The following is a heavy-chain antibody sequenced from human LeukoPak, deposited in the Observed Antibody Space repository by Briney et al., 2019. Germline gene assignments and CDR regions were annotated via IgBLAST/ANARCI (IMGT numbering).Heavy chain of an antibody. Sequence: ASVKVSCKAFGYTFTTYYMHWVRQAPGQGLEWMGLINPSGGSTRYAQKFQGRVTMTRDTSTSTVYMELSSLRSEDTAVYYCARGRFSGYGADWGQGTLVTVSS. CDR1: GYTFTTYY. J-gene: IGHJ4*02. CDR2: INPSGGST. D-gene: IGHD5-12*01. V-gene: IGHV1-46*01. CDR3: ARGRFSGYGAD.